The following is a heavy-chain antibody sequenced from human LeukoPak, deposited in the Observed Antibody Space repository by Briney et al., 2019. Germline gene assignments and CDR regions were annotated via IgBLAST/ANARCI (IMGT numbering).Heavy chain of an antibody. V-gene: IGHV1-8*01. CDR1: GYTFTSYD. Sequence: GASVSVSCKASGYTFTSYDIIWVRQASGQGLEWMGWMNPNSGHTGYAQKFQGRVTMTRTTSISTAYMELTSLTSEDSAVYYCARSIVGVRERNDCWGQGAQVTVSS. D-gene: IGHD1-26*01. J-gene: IGHJ4*02. CDR3: ARSIVGVRERNDC. CDR2: MNPNSGHT.